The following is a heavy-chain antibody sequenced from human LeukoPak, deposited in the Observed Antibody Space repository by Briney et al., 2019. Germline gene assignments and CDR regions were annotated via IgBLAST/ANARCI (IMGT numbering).Heavy chain of an antibody. CDR3: ARLPAYYYESSGYSEHDY. J-gene: IGHJ4*02. D-gene: IGHD3-22*01. Sequence: PGGSLRLSCAASGFTFSSYGMHWVRQAPGKGLEWVSSISSSSRYIYYADSVKGRFTISRDNAKNSLFLQMNSLRAEDTAVYYCARLPAYYYESSGYSEHDYWGQGTLVTVSS. V-gene: IGHV3-21*01. CDR1: GFTFSSYG. CDR2: ISSSSRYI.